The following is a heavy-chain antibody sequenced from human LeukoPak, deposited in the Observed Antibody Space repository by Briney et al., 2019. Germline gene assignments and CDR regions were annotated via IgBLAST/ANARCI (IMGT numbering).Heavy chain of an antibody. CDR3: AREELGSSLGSDP. Sequence: GGSLRLSCAASGFTFSSYTIHWVHQPPGKGLEWVAVISFDGSNKYYADSVKGRFTISRDNSKNTLYLQMNSLRAEDTAVYYCAREELGSSLGSDPWGQGTLVTVSS. CDR2: ISFDGSNK. CDR1: GFTFSSYT. V-gene: IGHV3-30-3*01. J-gene: IGHJ5*02. D-gene: IGHD3-16*01.